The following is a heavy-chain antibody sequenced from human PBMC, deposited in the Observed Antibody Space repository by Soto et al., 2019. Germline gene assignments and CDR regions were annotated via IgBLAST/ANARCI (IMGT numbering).Heavy chain of an antibody. J-gene: IGHJ5*02. CDR2: IYYSGST. CDR3: ARDSIGYTSSYRFDP. CDR1: GGSISSGGYY. D-gene: IGHD6-13*01. Sequence: PSETLSLTCTVSGGSISSGGYYWSWIRQHPGKGLEWIGYIYYSGSTYYNPSLKSRVTISVDTSKNQFSLKLSSVTAADTAVYYCARDSIGYTSSYRFDPSGQGTLATVSS. V-gene: IGHV4-31*03.